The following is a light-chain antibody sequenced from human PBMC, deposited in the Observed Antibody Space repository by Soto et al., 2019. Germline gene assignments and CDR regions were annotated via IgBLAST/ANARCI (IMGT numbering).Light chain of an antibody. CDR3: AAWDGSLSGHV. V-gene: IGLV1-44*01. J-gene: IGLJ1*01. CDR2: VND. CDR1: TSNIGENT. Sequence: QSVLTQPPSVSGTLGQGVTISCSGSTSNIGENTVGWFQQLPGTAPKVLIYVNDKRRSGVPDRFSGSKSGTSAYLAISGLQSEDEADYYCAAWDGSLSGHVFGAGTKLTVL.